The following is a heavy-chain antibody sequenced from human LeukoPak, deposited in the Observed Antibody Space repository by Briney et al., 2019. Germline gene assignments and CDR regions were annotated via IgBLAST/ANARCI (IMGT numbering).Heavy chain of an antibody. CDR1: GFTFSDYY. CDR2: ISSSGSTI. V-gene: IGHV3-11*01. CDR3: ARALYYHDSSGYRD. J-gene: IGHJ4*02. D-gene: IGHD3-22*01. Sequence: PGGSLRLSCAASGFTFSDYYMSWIRQAPGKGLEWVSYISSSGSTIYYADSVKGRFTISRDNAKNSLYLQMNSLRAEDTAVYYCARALYYHDSSGYRDWGQGTLVTVSS.